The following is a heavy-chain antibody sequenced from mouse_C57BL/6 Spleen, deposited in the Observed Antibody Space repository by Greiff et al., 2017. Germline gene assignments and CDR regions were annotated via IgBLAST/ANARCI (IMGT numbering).Heavy chain of an antibody. CDR2: INPYNGGT. CDR1: GYTFTDYY. V-gene: IGHV1-19*01. Sequence: VQLQQSGPVLVKPGASVKMSCKASGYTFTDYYMNWVKQSHGKSLEWIGVINPYNGGTSYNQKFKGKATLTIDKSSSTAYMELNSLTSEDSAVYYGAREAYHDDWGQGTTLTVSA. CDR3: AREAYHDD. J-gene: IGHJ2*01. D-gene: IGHD3-2*02.